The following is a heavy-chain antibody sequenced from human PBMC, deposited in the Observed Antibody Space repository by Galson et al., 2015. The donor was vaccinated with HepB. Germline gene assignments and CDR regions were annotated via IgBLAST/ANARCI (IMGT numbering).Heavy chain of an antibody. CDR3: ARGYFDGSAYFH. CDR2: IHPNSGAT. Sequence: SVKVSCKASEDTFTGYYFYWVRQAPGQGLESMGRIHPNSGATNYAEKFQGRVTLTRDTSINTAYMELNRLKFDDTAVYFCARGYFDGSAYFHWGQGTLIAVSS. J-gene: IGHJ4*02. D-gene: IGHD3-22*01. V-gene: IGHV1-2*06. CDR1: EDTFTGYY.